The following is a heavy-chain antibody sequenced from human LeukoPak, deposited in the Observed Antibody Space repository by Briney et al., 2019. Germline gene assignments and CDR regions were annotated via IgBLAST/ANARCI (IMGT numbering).Heavy chain of an antibody. CDR2: IYNSGST. J-gene: IGHJ2*01. V-gene: IGHV4-4*02. CDR1: GGSISSNNW. Sequence: PSETLSLTCAVSGGSISSNNWWRWVRQTPGKGLEWIGEIYNSGSTNYNPSLKSRVTISVDKSKNQSSLRLSSVTAADTAVYYCARSGNSWYFDLWGRGTLVTVSS. D-gene: IGHD6-25*01. CDR3: ARSGNSWYFDL.